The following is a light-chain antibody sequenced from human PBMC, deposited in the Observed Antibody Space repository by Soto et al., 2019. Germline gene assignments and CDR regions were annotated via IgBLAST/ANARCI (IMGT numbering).Light chain of an antibody. CDR1: QSISSW. V-gene: IGKV1-39*01. J-gene: IGKJ5*01. Sequence: DIQMTQSTSSLSACVGDRVSITCRASQSISSWLAWYQQKPGKAPKLLIYDASSLQSGVPSRFSGSGSGTDFTLTISSLQPEDFATYYCQQSYSTPPITFGQGTRLEIK. CDR2: DAS. CDR3: QQSYSTPPIT.